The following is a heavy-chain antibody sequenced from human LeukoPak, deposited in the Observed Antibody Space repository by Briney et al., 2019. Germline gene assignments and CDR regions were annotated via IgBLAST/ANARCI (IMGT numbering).Heavy chain of an antibody. V-gene: IGHV3-30*18. D-gene: IGHD6-19*01. CDR1: GFTFSSYG. J-gene: IGHJ4*02. Sequence: GRSLRLSCAASGFTFSSYGMHWVRQAPGKGLEWVAVISYDGSNKYYADSAKGRFTISRDNSKNTLYLQMNSLRAEDTAVYYCAKSDSGWPNYFDYWGQGTLVTVSS. CDR2: ISYDGSNK. CDR3: AKSDSGWPNYFDY.